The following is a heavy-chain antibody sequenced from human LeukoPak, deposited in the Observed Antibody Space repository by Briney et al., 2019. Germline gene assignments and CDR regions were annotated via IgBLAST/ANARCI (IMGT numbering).Heavy chain of an antibody. D-gene: IGHD4-23*01. CDR1: GGSISSGGYY. J-gene: IGHJ4*02. CDR3: ARGGGDYGGSIDY. Sequence: SETLSLTCTVSGGSISSGGYYWSWIRQPPGKGLEWIGYIYHSGSTYYNPSLKSRVTISVDRSKNQFSLKLSSVTAADTAVYYCARGGGDYGGSIDYWGQGTLVTVSS. V-gene: IGHV4-30-2*01. CDR2: IYHSGST.